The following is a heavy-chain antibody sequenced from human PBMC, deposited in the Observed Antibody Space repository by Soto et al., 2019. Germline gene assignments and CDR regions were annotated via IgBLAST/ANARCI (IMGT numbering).Heavy chain of an antibody. J-gene: IGHJ4*02. Sequence: SETLSLTCAVYGGSFSGYYWSWIRQPPGKGLEWIGEINHSGSTNYNPSLKSRVTISVDTSKNQFSLKLSSVTAADTAVYYCARGRSLYYDFWSGYGFSYYFDYWGPGTLVTVSS. D-gene: IGHD3-3*01. V-gene: IGHV4-34*01. CDR1: GGSFSGYY. CDR3: ARGRSLYYDFWSGYGFSYYFDY. CDR2: INHSGST.